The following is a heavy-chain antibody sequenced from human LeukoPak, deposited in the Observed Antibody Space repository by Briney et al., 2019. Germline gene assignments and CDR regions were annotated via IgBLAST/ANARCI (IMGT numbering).Heavy chain of an antibody. J-gene: IGHJ4*02. CDR3: AKLGGGYYDSSGY. Sequence: GGSLRLSCGASGLTFSDDWMSWVRQAPGKGLEWVAIIKGDGTEKKYVESVKGRFTISRDNARKSVYLQMDSLRAEDTAVYYCAKLGGGYYDSSGYWGQGTLVTVSS. D-gene: IGHD3-22*01. CDR2: IKGDGTEK. V-gene: IGHV3-7*03. CDR1: GLTFSDDW.